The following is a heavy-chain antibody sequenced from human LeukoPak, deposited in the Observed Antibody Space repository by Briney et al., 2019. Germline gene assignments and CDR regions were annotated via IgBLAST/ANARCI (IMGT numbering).Heavy chain of an antibody. CDR1: GGSISRGGYY. J-gene: IGHJ3*02. Sequence: SETLSLTCTVSGGSISRGGYYWSWIRQHPGKGLEWIVYIYYSGSTYYNPSLKSRVTISVDTSKNQFSLKLSSVTAADTAVYYCARTPLGDYDSSGYYSDAFDIWGQGTMVTVSS. CDR2: IYYSGST. V-gene: IGHV4-31*03. CDR3: ARTPLGDYDSSGYYSDAFDI. D-gene: IGHD3-22*01.